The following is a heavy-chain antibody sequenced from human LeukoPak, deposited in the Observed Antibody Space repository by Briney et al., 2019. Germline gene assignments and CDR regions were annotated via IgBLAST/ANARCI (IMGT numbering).Heavy chain of an antibody. D-gene: IGHD6-13*01. CDR1: GGTFSSYA. J-gene: IGHJ3*02. Sequence: GASVKVPCKASGGTFSSYAISWVRQAPGQGLEWMGGIIPIFGTANYAQKFQGRVTITTDESTSTAYMELSSLRSEDTAVYYCARAGYSSSWYYAFDIWGQGTMVTVSS. V-gene: IGHV1-69*05. CDR2: IIPIFGTA. CDR3: ARAGYSSSWYYAFDI.